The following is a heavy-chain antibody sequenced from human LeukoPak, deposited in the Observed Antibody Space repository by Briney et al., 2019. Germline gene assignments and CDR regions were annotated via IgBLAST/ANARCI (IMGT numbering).Heavy chain of an antibody. D-gene: IGHD3-22*01. CDR1: GVKFEDYG. CDR3: ARQYTDSRDWYFYYIDV. J-gene: IGHJ6*03. Sequence: GGSLRLSCVGSGVKFEDYGMNWVRQVPGKGLEWVSGINWSGTNIGYADSVKGRFTISRDNAKNALYLQMNSLRAEDTALYFCARQYTDSRDWYFYYIDVWGKGTTVIVSS. CDR2: INWSGTNI. V-gene: IGHV3-20*04.